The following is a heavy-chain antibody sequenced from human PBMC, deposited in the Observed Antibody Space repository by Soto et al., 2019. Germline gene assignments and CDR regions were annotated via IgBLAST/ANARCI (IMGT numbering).Heavy chain of an antibody. CDR3: ARAPNCSGGSCYSGSGGRGYYFDY. D-gene: IGHD2-15*01. CDR1: GGSISSYY. CDR2: IYYSGST. J-gene: IGHJ4*02. V-gene: IGHV4-59*01. Sequence: SETLSLTCTVSGGSISSYYWSWIRQPPGKGLEWIGYIYYSGSTNYNPSLKSRVTISVDTSKNQFSLKLSSVTAADTAVYYCARAPNCSGGSCYSGSGGRGYYFDYWGQGTLVTVSS.